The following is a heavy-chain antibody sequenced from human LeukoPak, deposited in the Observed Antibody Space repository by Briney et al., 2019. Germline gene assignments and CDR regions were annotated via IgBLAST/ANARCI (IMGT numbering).Heavy chain of an antibody. Sequence: ASVKVSCKASGYTFSGYGITWVRQAPGQGLEWMGWISAYNGNTKNAQKFQGRVTMTTDTSTSTAYMELSSLRSDDTAVYYCARPGLSYGDNGFFFDYWGQGTLVTVSS. CDR1: GYTFSGYG. V-gene: IGHV1-18*01. D-gene: IGHD4-17*01. CDR3: ARPGLSYGDNGFFFDY. J-gene: IGHJ4*02. CDR2: ISAYNGNT.